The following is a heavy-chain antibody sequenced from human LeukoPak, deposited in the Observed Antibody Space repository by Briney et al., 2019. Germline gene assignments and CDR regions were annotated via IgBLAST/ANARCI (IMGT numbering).Heavy chain of an antibody. Sequence: SETLSLTCTVSGGSISSYYWSWIRQPGGKGLEWIGRIYTSGSTNYNPSLKSRVTMSVDTSKNQFSLKLSSVTAADTAVYYCAREYSSRGDYYYYMDVWGKGTTVTVSS. CDR2: IYTSGST. V-gene: IGHV4-4*07. CDR1: GGSISSYY. D-gene: IGHD3-22*01. J-gene: IGHJ6*03. CDR3: AREYSSRGDYYYYMDV.